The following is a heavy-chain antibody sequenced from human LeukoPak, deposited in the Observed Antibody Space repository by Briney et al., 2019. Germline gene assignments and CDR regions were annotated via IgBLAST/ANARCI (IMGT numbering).Heavy chain of an antibody. Sequence: SETLSLTCAVYGGSFSGYYWSWTRQPPGKGLEWIGEINHSGSTNYNPSLKSRVTISVDTSKNQFSLKLSSVTAADTAVYYCARGRVSSGWYGDAFDIWGQGTMVTVSS. CDR2: INHSGST. D-gene: IGHD6-19*01. CDR3: ARGRVSSGWYGDAFDI. CDR1: GGSFSGYY. J-gene: IGHJ3*02. V-gene: IGHV4-34*01.